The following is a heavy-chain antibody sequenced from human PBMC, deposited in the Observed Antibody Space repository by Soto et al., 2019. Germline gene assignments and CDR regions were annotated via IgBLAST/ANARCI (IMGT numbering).Heavy chain of an antibody. J-gene: IGHJ6*02. Sequence: PSETLSLTCAVSGYSISSGYYWGWIRQPPGKGLEWSGRIYHSGSTYYNQSLKSRFTISVDTAKNKFSLKLSSVTAEDTAMYYCARDSAVVVAATYYSYGMDVSGHATTPTASS. CDR3: ARDSAVVVAATYYSYGMDV. CDR2: IYHSGST. CDR1: GYSISSGYY. D-gene: IGHD2-15*01. V-gene: IGHV4-38-2*02.